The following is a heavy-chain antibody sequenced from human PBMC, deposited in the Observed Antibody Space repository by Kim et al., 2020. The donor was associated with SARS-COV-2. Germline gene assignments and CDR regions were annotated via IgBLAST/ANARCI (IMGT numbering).Heavy chain of an antibody. D-gene: IGHD6-6*01. CDR2: ISGSGGST. Sequence: GGSLRLSCAASGFTFTFSNHAMSWVRQAPGKGLEWVSAISGSGGSTYYADSLRGRFTISRDNSKNTLYLQMNSLRAEDTALYYCAKTVRMGARPGYFEYWGQGTLVTVSS. V-gene: IGHV3-23*01. CDR3: AKTVRMGARPGYFEY. J-gene: IGHJ4*02. CDR1: GFTFTFSNHA.